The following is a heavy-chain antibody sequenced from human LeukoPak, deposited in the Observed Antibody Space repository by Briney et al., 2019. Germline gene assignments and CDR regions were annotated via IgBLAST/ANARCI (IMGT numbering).Heavy chain of an antibody. J-gene: IGHJ4*02. CDR1: GFTFSSYS. CDR2: ISSSSSYI. CDR3: AKWSGGSLNFDY. Sequence: PGGSLRLSCAASGFTFSSYSMNWVRQAPGKGLEWVSSISSSSSYIYYADSVKGRFTISRDNSKNTLYLQMNSLRAEDTAVYYCAKWSGGSLNFDYWGQGTLVTVSS. D-gene: IGHD2-15*01. V-gene: IGHV3-21*04.